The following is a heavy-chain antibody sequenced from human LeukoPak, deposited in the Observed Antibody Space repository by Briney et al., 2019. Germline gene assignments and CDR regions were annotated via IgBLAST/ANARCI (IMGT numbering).Heavy chain of an antibody. CDR3: ARGPTRYYFDY. V-gene: IGHV4-59*01. CDR2: IYYSGST. CDR1: GGSTSFYY. D-gene: IGHD1/OR15-1a*01. J-gene: IGHJ4*02. Sequence: SETLSLTCTVSGGSTSFYYWSWIRQPPGKGLEWIGYIYYSGSTNYNPSLKSPVSISIDTSKNQFSLKLTSVTAADTAVYYCARGPTRYYFDYWGQGILVTVSS.